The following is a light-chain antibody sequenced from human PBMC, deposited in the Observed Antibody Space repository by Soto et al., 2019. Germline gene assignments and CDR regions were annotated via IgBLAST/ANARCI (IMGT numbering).Light chain of an antibody. CDR2: AES. V-gene: IGKV1-39*01. CDR3: HKTFTPPLT. J-gene: IGKJ4*01. CDR1: KSIRHF. Sequence: DIDMTQSPSSLPRSLGGNVTITCRASKSIRHFVTWYRKSTGRAPEILIYAESTLQSGVPSRLSGSGSGTELNITIRSLQPEDFATYWCHKTFTPPLTFGGGTKVDIK.